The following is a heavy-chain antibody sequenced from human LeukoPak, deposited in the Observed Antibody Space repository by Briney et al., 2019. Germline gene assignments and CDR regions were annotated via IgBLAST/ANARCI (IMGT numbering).Heavy chain of an antibody. V-gene: IGHV4-61*02. CDR3: AREREGPYGYLDY. D-gene: IGHD4-17*01. CDR1: GDSISSARHY. CDR2: IYTSGST. Sequence: SETLSLTCSVSGDSISSARHYWSWIRQPAGKGLEWIGRIYTSGSTDYNPSLKSRVTISVDTSKNQFSLKLSSVTAAETAVYYCAREREGPYGYLDYWGQGTLVTVSS. J-gene: IGHJ4*02.